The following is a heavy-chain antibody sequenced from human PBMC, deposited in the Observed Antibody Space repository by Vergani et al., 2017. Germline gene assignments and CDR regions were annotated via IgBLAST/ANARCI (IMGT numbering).Heavy chain of an antibody. D-gene: IGHD3-3*01. Sequence: QVQLVQSGAEVKKPGASVKVSCKASGYTFTSYGISWVRQAPGQGLEWMGWISAYNGNTNYAQKLQGRVTMTTDTSTSTAYMELRSLRSDDTAVYYCARLFSSYDFGSGYYNPYYYYYMDVWGKGTTVTVSS. J-gene: IGHJ6*03. CDR2: ISAYNGNT. CDR3: ARLFSSYDFGSGYYNPYYYYYMDV. CDR1: GYTFTSYG. V-gene: IGHV1-18*01.